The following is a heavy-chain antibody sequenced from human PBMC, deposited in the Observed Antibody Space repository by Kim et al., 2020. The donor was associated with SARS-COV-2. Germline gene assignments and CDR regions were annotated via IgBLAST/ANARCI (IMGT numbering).Heavy chain of an antibody. J-gene: IGHJ2*01. Sequence: SRVTISVDTSKNQFSLKLSSVTAADTAVYYCARHDYYDSSGYRSHWYFDLWGRGTLVTVSS. CDR3: ARHDYYDSSGYRSHWYFDL. D-gene: IGHD3-22*01. V-gene: IGHV4-59*08.